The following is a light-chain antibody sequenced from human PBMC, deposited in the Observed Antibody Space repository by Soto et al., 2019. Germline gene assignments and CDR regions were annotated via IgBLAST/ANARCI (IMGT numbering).Light chain of an antibody. Sequence: VIWMTQSPSLLSASTGDRVTISCRVSQGISSYLAWYQQKPGKAPELLIYSASTLQSGVPSRFSGSGSGTDFTLTISRLQSEDFATYYCQQYYSFPFTFGQGTRLEIK. CDR3: QQYYSFPFT. V-gene: IGKV1D-8*01. J-gene: IGKJ5*01. CDR2: SAS. CDR1: QGISSY.